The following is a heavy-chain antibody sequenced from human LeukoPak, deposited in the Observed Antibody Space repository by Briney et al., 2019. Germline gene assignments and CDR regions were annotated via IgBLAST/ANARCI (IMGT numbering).Heavy chain of an antibody. V-gene: IGHV4-34*01. CDR1: GGSFSGYY. CDR2: INHSGST. Sequence: SETLSLTCAVYGGSFSGYYWSWIRQPPGKGLEWIGEINHSGSTNYNPSLKSRVTISVDTSKNQFSLKLSSVTAADTAVYYCARAYSHLAAGIDYWGQGTLVTVSS. J-gene: IGHJ4*02. CDR3: ARAYSHLAAGIDY. D-gene: IGHD6-13*01.